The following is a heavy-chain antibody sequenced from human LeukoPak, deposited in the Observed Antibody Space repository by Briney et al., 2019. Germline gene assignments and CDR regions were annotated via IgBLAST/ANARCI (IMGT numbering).Heavy chain of an antibody. CDR3: ARGSYSGSYLFDY. D-gene: IGHD1-26*01. CDR1: GGTFSSYA. V-gene: IGHV1-69*06. J-gene: IGHJ4*02. CDR2: IIPIFGTA. Sequence: SVKVSCKASGGTFSSYAISWVRQAPGQGLEWMGGIIPIFGTANYAQKFQGRVTVTADKSTSTVYMELSSLRSEDTAVYYCARGSYSGSYLFDYWGQGTLVTVSS.